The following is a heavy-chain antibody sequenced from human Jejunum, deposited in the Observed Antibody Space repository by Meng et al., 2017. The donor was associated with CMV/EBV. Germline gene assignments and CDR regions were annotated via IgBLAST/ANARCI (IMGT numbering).Heavy chain of an antibody. V-gene: IGHV5-51*01. CDR2: IYPDDSDS. CDR3: VRRAGSLYYFDF. CDR1: GYTFSDSW. Sequence: GSGYTFSDSWIGWVRQMPGKGLEWMGIIYPDDSDSRYNPFFQGQATISADKSITTAYLQWSSLKASDTGMYYCVRRAGSLYYFDFWGPGTLVTVSS. J-gene: IGHJ4*02. D-gene: IGHD3-10*01.